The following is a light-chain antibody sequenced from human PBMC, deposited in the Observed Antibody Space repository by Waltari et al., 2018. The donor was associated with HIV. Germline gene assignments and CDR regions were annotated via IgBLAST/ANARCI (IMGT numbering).Light chain of an antibody. Sequence: DIQMTQSPSSLSASVGDRITISCRASQDIGSYVNWYRHRPGTAPQLLIYVASNLQTGVPSRFRASGSGTEFSLSIDGLQRDDFATYFCQQSYTTPRTFGLGTEVE. CDR1: QDIGSY. V-gene: IGKV1-39*01. CDR2: VAS. J-gene: IGKJ1*01. CDR3: QQSYTTPRT.